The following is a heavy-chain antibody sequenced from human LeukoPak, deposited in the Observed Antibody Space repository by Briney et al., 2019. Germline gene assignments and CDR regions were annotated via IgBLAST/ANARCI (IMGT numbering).Heavy chain of an antibody. D-gene: IGHD3-9*01. V-gene: IGHV3-30-3*01. Sequence: GGSLRLSCAASGFTFSSYAMHWVRQAPGKGLEWVAVISYDGSNKYYADSVKGRFTISRDNSKNTLYLQMNSLRAEDTAVYYCAKGARYFDWLFDYWGQGTLVTVSS. J-gene: IGHJ4*02. CDR1: GFTFSSYA. CDR2: ISYDGSNK. CDR3: AKGARYFDWLFDY.